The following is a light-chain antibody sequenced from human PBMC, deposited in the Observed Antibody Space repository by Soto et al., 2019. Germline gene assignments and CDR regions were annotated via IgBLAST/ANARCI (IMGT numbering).Light chain of an antibody. Sequence: EIVVTQSPATLSLSPGERATLSCRASQSVSSYLAWYQQKPGQAPRLLIYDASNRATGIPARFSGSGSGTDFTLTISSLEPEDFAVYYCQQRSNWPPLITFGQGTRLEIK. CDR3: QQRSNWPPLIT. J-gene: IGKJ5*01. CDR2: DAS. V-gene: IGKV3-11*01. CDR1: QSVSSY.